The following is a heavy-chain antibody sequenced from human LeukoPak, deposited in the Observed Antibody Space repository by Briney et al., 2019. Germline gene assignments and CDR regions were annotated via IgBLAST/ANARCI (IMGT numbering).Heavy chain of an antibody. CDR1: GYTFTSYY. Sequence: ASVKVSCKASGYTFTSYYMHWVRQAPGQGLEWMGIINPSGGSTSYAQKFQGRVTMTRDMSTSTVYMELSSLRSEDTAVYYCARMFGSTTYFDYWGQGTLVTVSS. D-gene: IGHD2-2*01. J-gene: IGHJ4*02. CDR3: ARMFGSTTYFDY. V-gene: IGHV1-46*01. CDR2: INPSGGST.